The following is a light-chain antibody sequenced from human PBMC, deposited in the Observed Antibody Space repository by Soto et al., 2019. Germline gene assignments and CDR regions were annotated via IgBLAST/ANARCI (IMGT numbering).Light chain of an antibody. CDR1: SGYSNYK. CDR3: GADHGSGSNFLVV. Sequence: QPLLTQPPSASASLGASVTLTCTLSSGYSNYKVDWYQQRPGKGPRFVMRVGTGGIVGSKGDGIPDRFSVLGSGLNRYLTIKNIQEEDESDYHCGADHGSGSNFLVVFGGGTKLTVL. J-gene: IGLJ2*01. CDR2: VGTGGIVG. V-gene: IGLV9-49*01.